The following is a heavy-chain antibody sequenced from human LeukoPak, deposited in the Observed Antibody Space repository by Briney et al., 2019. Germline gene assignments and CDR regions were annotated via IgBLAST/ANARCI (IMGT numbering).Heavy chain of an antibody. D-gene: IGHD4-17*01. J-gene: IGHJ4*02. CDR1: GGSISSSSYY. CDR3: ARGGGTVTNFDY. CDR2: IYYSGST. Sequence: SETLSLTCTVSGGSISSSSYYWGWIRQPPGKGLEWIGSIYYSGSTNYNPSLKSRVTMSVDTSKSQFSLKLSSVTAADTAVYYCARGGGTVTNFDYWGQGTLVTVSS. V-gene: IGHV4-39*07.